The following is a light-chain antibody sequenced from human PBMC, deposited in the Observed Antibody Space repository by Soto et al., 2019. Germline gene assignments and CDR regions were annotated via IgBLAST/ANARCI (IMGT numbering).Light chain of an antibody. V-gene: IGKV3-15*01. J-gene: IGKJ1*01. CDR2: GAS. CDR1: QSVSDT. Sequence: EIVLTQSPGTLSLSPGERATLSCRASQSVSDTLAWYQQKPGQAPRLLIYGASRRATGFPARFSGSGSGTDFTLTISSLQSEDFAVYYCQQYDNWPWTFGQGTKVDIK. CDR3: QQYDNWPWT.